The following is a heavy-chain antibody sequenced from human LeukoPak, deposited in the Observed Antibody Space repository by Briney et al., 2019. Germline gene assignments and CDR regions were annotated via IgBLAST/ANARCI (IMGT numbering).Heavy chain of an antibody. CDR3: ASFGVPAALDYYYMDV. D-gene: IGHD2-2*01. V-gene: IGHV4-61*01. Sequence: PSETLSLTCTVSGGSISSGSYYWSRIRQPPGKGLEWIGYIYYSGSTNYNPSLKSRVTISVDTSKNQFSLKLSSVTAADTAVYYCASFGVPAALDYYYMDVWGKGTTVTVSS. CDR1: GGSISSGSYY. J-gene: IGHJ6*03. CDR2: IYYSGST.